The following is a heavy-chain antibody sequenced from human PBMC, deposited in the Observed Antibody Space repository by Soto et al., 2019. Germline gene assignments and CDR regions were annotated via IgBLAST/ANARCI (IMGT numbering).Heavy chain of an antibody. D-gene: IGHD3-3*01. CDR1: GYSISSGYY. V-gene: IGHV4-38-2*02. CDR3: ARDRDFWSGLYGMDV. Sequence: PSETLSLTCAVSGYSISSGYYWGWIRQPPGKGLEWIGSIYHSGSTYYNPSLKSRVTISVDTSKNQFSLKLSSVTAADTAVYYCARDRDFWSGLYGMDVWGQGTTVTASS. J-gene: IGHJ6*02. CDR2: IYHSGST.